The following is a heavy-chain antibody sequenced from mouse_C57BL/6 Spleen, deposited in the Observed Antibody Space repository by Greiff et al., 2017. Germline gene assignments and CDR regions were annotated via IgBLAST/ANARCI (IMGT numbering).Heavy chain of an antibody. CDR3: ARNYGYDGAWFAY. V-gene: IGHV2-2*01. Sequence: VQLVESGPGLVQPSQSLSITCTVSGFSLTSYGVHWVRQSPGKGLEWLGVIWSGGSTDYNAAFISRLSISKDNSKSQVFFKMNSLQADDTAIYYCARNYGYDGAWFAYWGQGTLVTVSA. CDR1: GFSLTSYG. CDR2: IWSGGST. J-gene: IGHJ3*01. D-gene: IGHD2-2*01.